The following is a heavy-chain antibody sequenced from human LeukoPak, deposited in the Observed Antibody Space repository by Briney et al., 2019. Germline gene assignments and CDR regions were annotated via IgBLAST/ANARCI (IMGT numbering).Heavy chain of an antibody. J-gene: IGHJ4*02. Sequence: GGPLRLSCAASGFPLSNAWMTWVPQAPGKGLEWVGRIKRKIDGGTTDYSAPVKGRFSISRDDSKNTLYLQMNSLKTEDTAVYYCTTVNPYDSDSSGYYCWGQGTLVTVSS. D-gene: IGHD3-22*01. CDR1: GFPLSNAW. CDR2: IKRKIDGGTT. V-gene: IGHV3-15*01. CDR3: TTVNPYDSDSSGYYC.